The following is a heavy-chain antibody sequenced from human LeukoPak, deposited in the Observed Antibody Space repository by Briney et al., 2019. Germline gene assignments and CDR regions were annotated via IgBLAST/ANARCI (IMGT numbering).Heavy chain of an antibody. CDR2: INPSGGST. CDR3: ARDRWEGYYFDY. D-gene: IGHD1-26*01. V-gene: IGHV1-46*01. CDR1: GYTFTSYY. J-gene: IGHJ4*01. Sequence: ASVKVSCKASGYTFTSYYMHWVRQAPGQGLEGMGGINPSGGSTSYAQKFQGRLAMTTDTSTSTVYMELSSLRSEDTAVYYCARDRWEGYYFDYRGQGTLGPLSS.